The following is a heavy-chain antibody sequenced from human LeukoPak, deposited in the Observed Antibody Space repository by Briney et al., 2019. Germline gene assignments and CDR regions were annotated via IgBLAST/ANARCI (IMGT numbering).Heavy chain of an antibody. CDR2: IYYSGST. CDR1: GGSISSGDYY. D-gene: IGHD4-17*01. CDR3: VGDYGDLLTGIRFDT. Sequence: PSETLSLTCTVSGGSISSGDYYWSWIRQPPGKGLEWIGYIYYSGSTYYNPSLKSRVTISIQTSKNQFSLKLTSVTAADTAVYYCVGDYGDLLTGIRFDTWGQGTLVTVSS. V-gene: IGHV4-30-4*01. J-gene: IGHJ5*02.